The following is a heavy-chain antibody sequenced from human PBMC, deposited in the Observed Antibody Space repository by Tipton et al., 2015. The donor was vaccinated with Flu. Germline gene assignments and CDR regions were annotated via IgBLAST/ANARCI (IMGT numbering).Heavy chain of an antibody. CDR1: GDSIGSHYY. J-gene: IGHJ4*02. CDR2: DYHGGTT. D-gene: IGHD3-10*01. Sequence: TLSLTCSVSGDSIGSHYYWGWIRQPPGKGLEWIGCDYHGGTTYYNPSLKSRVAISLDTFQNQFSLKLTSVTAADTAVYYCATTTYYYGSGRHDYWGQGTLVTVSS. CDR3: ATTTYYYGSGRHDY. V-gene: IGHV4-38-2*01.